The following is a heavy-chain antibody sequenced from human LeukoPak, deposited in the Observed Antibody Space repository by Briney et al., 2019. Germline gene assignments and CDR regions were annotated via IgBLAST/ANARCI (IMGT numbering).Heavy chain of an antibody. CDR2: ISSSSSTI. Sequence: GGSLRLSCAASGFTFSSYSMNWVRQAPGKGLEWVSYISSSSSTIYYADSVKGRFTISRDNAKNSLYLQMNSLRAEDTAVYFCSRGDYAMDVWGQGTTVTVSS. CDR3: SRGDYAMDV. J-gene: IGHJ6*02. CDR1: GFTFSSYS. V-gene: IGHV3-48*04.